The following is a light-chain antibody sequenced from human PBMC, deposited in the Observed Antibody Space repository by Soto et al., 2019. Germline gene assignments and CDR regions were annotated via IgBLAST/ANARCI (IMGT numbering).Light chain of an antibody. J-gene: IGLJ2*01. CDR3: TSYAGTNTLI. CDR2: DVT. Sequence: QSVRTQPPSASGSPGQSVAISGTGTRSDVGNYNYVSWYQHHPGKAPKLMIYDVTKRPSGVPYRFSGSKSGNTASLTVSGLQAEDDDDYYCTSYAGTNTLIFGGGTKLTVL. V-gene: IGLV2-8*01. CDR1: RSDVGNYNY.